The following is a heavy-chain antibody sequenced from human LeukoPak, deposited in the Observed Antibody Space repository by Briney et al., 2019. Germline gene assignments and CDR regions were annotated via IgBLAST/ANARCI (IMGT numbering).Heavy chain of an antibody. D-gene: IGHD3-22*01. CDR2: IHPRGTI. CDR3: ARGTDRSKIAY. J-gene: IGHJ4*02. Sequence: GSLRLSCAASGFTFNNHWMSWVRQPPGEGLEWIGEIHPRGTIDYNPSLKSRVTISGDTSKNQFSLKLTSVTAADTAVYYCARGTDRSKIAYWGQGTLVTVSS. V-gene: IGHV4-34*01. CDR1: GFTFNNHW.